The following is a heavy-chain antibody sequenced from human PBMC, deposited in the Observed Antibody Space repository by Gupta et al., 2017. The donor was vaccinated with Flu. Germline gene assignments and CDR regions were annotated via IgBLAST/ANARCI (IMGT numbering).Heavy chain of an antibody. V-gene: IGHV1-69*01. J-gene: IGHJ4*02. CDR2: IIPIFGTT. CDR1: TFKRYA. Sequence: TFKRYAINWVRQAPGQGLEWMGGIIPIFGTTVYEDKFQGRVTITADESTSTAYMELSSLRSDDTAVYYCARVSPHLTIALRGYLDYWGQGTLVTVS. CDR3: ARVSPHLTIALRGYLDY. D-gene: IGHD4-4*01.